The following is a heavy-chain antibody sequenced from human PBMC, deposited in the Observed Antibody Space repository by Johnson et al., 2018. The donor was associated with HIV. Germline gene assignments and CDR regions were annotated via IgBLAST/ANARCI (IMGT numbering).Heavy chain of an antibody. V-gene: IGHV3-30*03. CDR2: ISYDGSNK. D-gene: IGHD6-13*01. J-gene: IGHJ3*02. Sequence: QVQLVESGGGVVQPRRSLRLSCAASGFTFSSYGMHWVRQAPGKGLEWVAVISYDGSNKYYADSVKGRFTISRDNAKNSLYLQMNSLRAEDTAVYYCARDVIAAAGTGAFDIWGQVTMVTVSS. CDR1: GFTFSSYG. CDR3: ARDVIAAAGTGAFDI.